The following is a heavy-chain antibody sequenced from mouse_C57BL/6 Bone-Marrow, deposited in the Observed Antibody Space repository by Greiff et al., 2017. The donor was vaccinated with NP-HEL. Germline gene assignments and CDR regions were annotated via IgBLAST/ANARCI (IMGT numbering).Heavy chain of an antibody. V-gene: IGHV14-4*01. J-gene: IGHJ4*01. D-gene: IGHD1-1*01. CDR1: GFNIKDDY. CDR2: IDPENGDT. Sequence: VQLQQSGAELVRPGASVKLSCTVSGFNIKDDYMHWVKQRPEQGLEWIGWIDPENGDTEYASKFQGKATITADTSSNTAYLRLSSLTSEDTAVYCCTTGGSSPYAMDYWGQGTSVTVSS. CDR3: TTGGSSPYAMDY.